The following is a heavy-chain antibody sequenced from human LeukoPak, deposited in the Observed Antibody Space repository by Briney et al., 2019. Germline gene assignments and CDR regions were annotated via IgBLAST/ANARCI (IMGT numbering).Heavy chain of an antibody. D-gene: IGHD1-26*01. CDR3: ARLMGATYAFDI. CDR2: LYYSGRT. Sequence: GYLYYSGRTNYNPSLKSRLTISVQTAKNQACLKVSSVTAADTAVYYCARLMGATYAFDIWGQGTMVTVSS. V-gene: IGHV4-59*08. J-gene: IGHJ3*02.